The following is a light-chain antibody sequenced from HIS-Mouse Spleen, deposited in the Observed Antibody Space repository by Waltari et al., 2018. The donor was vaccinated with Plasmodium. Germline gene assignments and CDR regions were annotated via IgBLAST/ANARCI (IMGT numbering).Light chain of an antibody. Sequence: DIQMTQSPSSLSASVGDRVTITCRASQRISNYLNWYQQKPGKAPKFLIYAASTLQSGVPSMFSCSGYGTDFTLTISSLQPEDFATYYCQQSYSTWTFGQGTKVEIK. CDR3: QQSYSTWT. J-gene: IGKJ1*01. V-gene: IGKV1-39*01. CDR1: QRISNY. CDR2: AAS.